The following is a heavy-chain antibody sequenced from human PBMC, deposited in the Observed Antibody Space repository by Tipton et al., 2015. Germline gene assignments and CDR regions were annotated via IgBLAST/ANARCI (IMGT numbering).Heavy chain of an antibody. V-gene: IGHV3-48*03. D-gene: IGHD6-19*01. CDR1: GFTFSSYE. Sequence: GSLRLSCAASGFTFSSYEMNWVRQAPGKGLDWVSYISSSGSTIYYADSVRGRFTISRDNAKKSLYLQMNSLRAEDTAVYYCASLRNREGSGWYNDYRYQGIDVWGQGTTVIVSS. J-gene: IGHJ6*02. CDR3: ASLRNREGSGWYNDYRYQGIDV. CDR2: ISSSGSTI.